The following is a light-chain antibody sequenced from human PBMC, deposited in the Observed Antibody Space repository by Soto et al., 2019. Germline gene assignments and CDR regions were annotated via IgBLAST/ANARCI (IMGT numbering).Light chain of an antibody. CDR3: QQHNNWPPWT. Sequence: EIVMTQSPATLSVYPGERATLSCRASQSVSSNLAWYQQKPGQAPRLLMYGASTRATGIPDRFSGSGSGTEFTLTISSLQSEDFAVYYCQQHNNWPPWTFGQGTKVEIK. V-gene: IGKV3-15*01. CDR1: QSVSSN. J-gene: IGKJ1*01. CDR2: GAS.